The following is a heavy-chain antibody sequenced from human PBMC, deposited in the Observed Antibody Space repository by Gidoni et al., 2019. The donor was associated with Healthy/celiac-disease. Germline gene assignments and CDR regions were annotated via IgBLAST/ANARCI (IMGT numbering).Heavy chain of an antibody. CDR2: IWNDGSNK. D-gene: IGHD3-22*01. V-gene: IGHV3-33*01. CDR3: ARELVDYDSNHLLN. CDR1: GFTFSSYG. Sequence: QVQLVESGGGVVKPGRSLRRSCAASGFTFSSYGMHWVRQAPGKGLECVAVIWNDGSNKYYADSVKGRFTISRDNSKNTLYLQMNSLRAEDTAVYYCARELVDYDSNHLLNWGQGTLVTVSS. J-gene: IGHJ4*02.